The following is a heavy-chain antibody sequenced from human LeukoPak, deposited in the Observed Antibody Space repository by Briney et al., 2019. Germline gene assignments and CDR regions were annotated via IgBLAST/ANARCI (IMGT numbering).Heavy chain of an antibody. J-gene: IGHJ4*02. CDR2: IYYSGST. CDR1: GGSISSSSYY. V-gene: IGHV4-39*01. D-gene: IGHD5-18*01. Sequence: TPSETLSLTCTVSGGSISSSSYYWGWIRQPPGKGLEWIGSIYYSGSTYYNPSLKSRVTISVDTSKNQFSLKLSSVTAADTAVYYCARPRGYSLYYFDYWGQGTLVTVSS. CDR3: ARPRGYSLYYFDY.